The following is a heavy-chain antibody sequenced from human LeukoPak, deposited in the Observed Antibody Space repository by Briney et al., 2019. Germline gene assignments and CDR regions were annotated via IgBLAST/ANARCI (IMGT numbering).Heavy chain of an antibody. J-gene: IGHJ6*02. CDR1: GYTFTSYG. CDR3: ARDQYDFWSGYHLCYYYYGMDV. V-gene: IGHV1-18*01. Sequence: GASVKVSCKASGYTFTSYGISWVRQAPGQGLDWMGWISAYNGNTNYAQKLQGRVTMTTDTTTSTAYMELRSLRSDDTAVYYCARDQYDFWSGYHLCYYYYGMDVWGQGTTVTVSS. CDR2: ISAYNGNT. D-gene: IGHD3-3*01.